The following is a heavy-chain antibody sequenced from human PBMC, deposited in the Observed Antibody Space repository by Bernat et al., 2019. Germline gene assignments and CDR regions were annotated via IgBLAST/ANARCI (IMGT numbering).Heavy chain of an antibody. CDR2: TYYRSKWYN. Sequence: QVQLQQSGPGLVKPSQTLSLTCAISGDSVSRNSAAWNWLRQSPSRGLEWLGRTYYRSKWYNDYAVSVKSRITINPATSKNQFTLQLNSVDPEDTAVYYCARDSAPMVQGVTIPSYYYYMDVWGKGTTVTVSS. V-gene: IGHV6-1*01. D-gene: IGHD3-10*01. CDR1: GDSVSRNSAA. J-gene: IGHJ6*03. CDR3: ARDSAPMVQGVTIPSYYYYMDV.